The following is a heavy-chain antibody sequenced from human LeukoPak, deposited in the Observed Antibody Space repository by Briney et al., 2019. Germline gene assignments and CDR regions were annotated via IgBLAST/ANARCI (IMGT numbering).Heavy chain of an antibody. Sequence: GGSLRLSCAASGFTFSSYTMNWVRQAPGKGLEWVSSISSSSSYIYYADSVKGRFTISRDNAKNSLYLQMNSLRAEDTAVYYCARGTRDGYYDIWGQGTMVTVSS. D-gene: IGHD5-24*01. CDR3: ARGTRDGYYDI. J-gene: IGHJ3*02. V-gene: IGHV3-21*01. CDR1: GFTFSSYT. CDR2: ISSSSSYI.